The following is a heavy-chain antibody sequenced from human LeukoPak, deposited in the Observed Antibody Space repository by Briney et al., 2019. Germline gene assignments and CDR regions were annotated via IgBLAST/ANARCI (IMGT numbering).Heavy chain of an antibody. V-gene: IGHV1-18*01. CDR3: ARDHRGCSSTSCQVWFDP. Sequence: ASVKVSCKASGYTFTSYGISWVRQAPGRGLEWMGWISAYNGNTNYAQKLQGRVTMTTDTSTSTAYMELRSLRSDDTAVYYCARDHRGCSSTSCQVWFDPWGQGTLVTVSS. CDR2: ISAYNGNT. J-gene: IGHJ5*02. D-gene: IGHD2-2*01. CDR1: GYTFTSYG.